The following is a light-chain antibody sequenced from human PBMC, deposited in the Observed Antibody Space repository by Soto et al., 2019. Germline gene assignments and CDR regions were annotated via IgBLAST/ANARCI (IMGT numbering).Light chain of an antibody. Sequence: DIQMTQSPSSLSASVGDRVTIACRASQGIANFLAWFQQKPGKVPKLLIYAASTLQSGVPPRFSGSGSGTDFTLTISSLQPEAVATYYCQKYDVAPWTFGQGTKVEIK. CDR3: QKYDVAPWT. J-gene: IGKJ1*01. V-gene: IGKV1-27*01. CDR1: QGIANF. CDR2: AAS.